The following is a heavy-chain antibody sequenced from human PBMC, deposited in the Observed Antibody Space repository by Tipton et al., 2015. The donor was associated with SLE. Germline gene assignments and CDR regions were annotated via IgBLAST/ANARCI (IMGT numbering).Heavy chain of an antibody. CDR1: GGSIRSSNYY. Sequence: TLSLTCTVSGGSIRSSNYYWGWIRQPPGKGLEWIGSVYYSGYTFYNPSLKSRVIISGDTSKNQFSLRVSSVTAADTAVYYCARGNYASESYYRLYMDVWGKGTTVTVSS. V-gene: IGHV4-39*07. J-gene: IGHJ6*03. CDR2: VYYSGYT. CDR3: ARGNYASESYYRLYMDV. D-gene: IGHD3-10*01.